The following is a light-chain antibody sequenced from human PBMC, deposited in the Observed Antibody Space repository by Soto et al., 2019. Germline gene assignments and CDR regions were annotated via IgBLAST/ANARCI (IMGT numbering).Light chain of an antibody. CDR2: DAS. J-gene: IGKJ5*01. CDR1: QSVSSY. CDR3: QQRSNWPPIT. V-gene: IGKV3-11*01. Sequence: EIVLTQSPAPLSLSPGERATLSCRASQSVSSYLAWYQQKPGQAPRLLIYDASNRATGIPARFSGSGSGTDFTLTISSLEPEDFAVYYGQQRSNWPPITFGQGTRLEIK.